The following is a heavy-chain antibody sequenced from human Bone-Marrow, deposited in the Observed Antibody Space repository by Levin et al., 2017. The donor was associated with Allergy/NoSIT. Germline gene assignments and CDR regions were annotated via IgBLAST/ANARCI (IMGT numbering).Heavy chain of an antibody. J-gene: IGHJ4*02. V-gene: IGHV4-39*07. Sequence: SQTLSLTCTVSGASISSGGYYWDWIRQSPEKGLEWIGNVYQSGSTSYNPSLQSRVTISVDTSKNQFSLKLTSVTAADTAFYYCARSLAVGGNRFDFWGQGTLVTVSS. CDR3: ARSLAVGGNRFDF. CDR1: GASISSGGYY. D-gene: IGHD6-19*01. CDR2: VYQSGST.